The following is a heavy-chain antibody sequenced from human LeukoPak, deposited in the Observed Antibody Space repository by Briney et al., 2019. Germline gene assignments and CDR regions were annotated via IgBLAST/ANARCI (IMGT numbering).Heavy chain of an antibody. CDR2: IYSTGGK. Sequence: AGSLTLTCACSEVTVPTSFKTCIYQAPGKGLEWVSIIYSTGGKYYADSVKGRFTISRDNSKHTLYLQMNSLRGDDTAVYYCANVRHVSFVLHYWGQGILVTVSS. V-gene: IGHV3-66*01. D-gene: IGHD2-15*01. J-gene: IGHJ4*02. CDR3: ANVRHVSFVLHY. CDR1: EVTVPTSF.